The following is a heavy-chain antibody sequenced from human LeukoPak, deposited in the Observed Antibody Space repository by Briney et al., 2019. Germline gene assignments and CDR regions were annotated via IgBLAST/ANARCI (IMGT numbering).Heavy chain of an antibody. CDR2: INHSRST. D-gene: IGHD7-27*01. Sequence: SKTLSLTCAVYGGSFSGYYWSWIRQPPGKGLEWIGEINHSRSTNYNPSLKSRVTISVDTSKNQFSLKLSSVTAADTAVYYCARVAPTGADDYWGQGTLVTVSS. CDR1: GGSFSGYY. CDR3: ARVAPTGADDY. V-gene: IGHV4-34*01. J-gene: IGHJ4*02.